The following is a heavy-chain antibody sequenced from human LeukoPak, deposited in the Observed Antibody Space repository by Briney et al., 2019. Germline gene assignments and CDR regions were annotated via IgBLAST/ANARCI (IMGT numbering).Heavy chain of an antibody. CDR3: SRDQYASGSPDY. J-gene: IGHJ4*02. D-gene: IGHD3-10*01. Sequence: GGSLRLSCAASGFTFSSYSMNWVRQAPGKGLEWVGFIRSKAYGGTTEYAASVKGRFTISRDDSKSIAYLQMNSLKTEGTAVYYCSRDQYASGSPDYWGQGTLVTVSS. CDR1: GFTFSSYS. CDR2: IRSKAYGGTT. V-gene: IGHV3-49*04.